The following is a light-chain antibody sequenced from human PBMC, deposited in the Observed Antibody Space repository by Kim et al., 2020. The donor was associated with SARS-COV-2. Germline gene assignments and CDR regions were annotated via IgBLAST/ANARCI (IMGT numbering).Light chain of an antibody. CDR1: QSISSW. V-gene: IGKV1-5*03. CDR2: KAT. Sequence: SASIGDGVTITCRASQSISSWLAWYQQKPGKAPKLLIYKATGLETGDPARFSGRGSGTQFTLSINNLQPDDFATYYCQQYSSYPYTFGQGTKLEI. J-gene: IGKJ2*01. CDR3: QQYSSYPYT.